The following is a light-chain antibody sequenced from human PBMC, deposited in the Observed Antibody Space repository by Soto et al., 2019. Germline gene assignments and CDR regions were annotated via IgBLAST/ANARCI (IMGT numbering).Light chain of an antibody. Sequence: QSALTQPASVSGSPGQSITISCTGTSSDVGTYNLVSWYQQYPGKAPKFIIYETSKRPSGVSNRFSGSKSGNTASLTISGLQAEDEADYYCCSYAGGSSNWMFGGGTKLTVL. CDR2: ETS. V-gene: IGLV2-23*01. J-gene: IGLJ3*02. CDR1: SSDVGTYNL. CDR3: CSYAGGSSNWM.